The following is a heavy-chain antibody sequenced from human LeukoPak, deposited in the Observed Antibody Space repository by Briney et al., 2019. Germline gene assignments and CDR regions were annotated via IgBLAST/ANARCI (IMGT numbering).Heavy chain of an antibody. CDR1: GFTFSSYW. V-gene: IGHV3-7*01. D-gene: IGHD3-22*01. CDR2: IKQDGSEK. Sequence: PGGSLRLSCAASGFTFSSYWMSWVRQAPGKGLEWVANIKQDGSEKYYVDSEKGRFTISRDNAKNSLYLQMNSLRAEDTAAYYCARDNPYYYDSSGYYVVWGQGTLVTVSS. J-gene: IGHJ4*02. CDR3: ARDNPYYYDSSGYYVV.